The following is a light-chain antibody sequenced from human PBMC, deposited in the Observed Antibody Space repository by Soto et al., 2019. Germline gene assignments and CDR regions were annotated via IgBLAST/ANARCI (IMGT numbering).Light chain of an antibody. J-gene: IGKJ4*01. V-gene: IGKV3-20*01. Sequence: IVFTQSAGTLSLSPGERATLSCRASQSVSNNYLAWYQQNTGQAPRLIIYGASSRATGIPDRFSGSGSGTDFTLTISRLQTEDLAVYDCKQYGSSPLTFGRGKKGEIK. CDR3: KQYGSSPLT. CDR2: GAS. CDR1: QSVSNNY.